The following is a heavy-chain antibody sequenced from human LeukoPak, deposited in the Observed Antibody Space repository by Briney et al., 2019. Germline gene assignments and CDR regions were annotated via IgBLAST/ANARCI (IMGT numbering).Heavy chain of an antibody. CDR1: GFMFINYW. J-gene: IGHJ3*02. Sequence: GGSLRLSWAASGFMFINYWMSWVRQAPGKGLDWASSIISISGYIYYADSVKGRFTISRDNAKNSLYLQMNSLRAEDTAVYYCARPIHDSSGYYFWYGAFDIWGQGTMATVSS. CDR2: IISISGYI. V-gene: IGHV3-21*01. D-gene: IGHD3-22*01. CDR3: ARPIHDSSGYYFWYGAFDI.